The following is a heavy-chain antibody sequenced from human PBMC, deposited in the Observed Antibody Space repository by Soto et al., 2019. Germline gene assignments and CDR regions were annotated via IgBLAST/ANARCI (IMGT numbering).Heavy chain of an antibody. V-gene: IGHV3-7*01. CDR3: ARVSFYGDYKEAFDI. D-gene: IGHD4-17*01. Sequence: EVQLVESGGGLVQPGGSLRLSCAASGFTFSTYWMSWVRQAPGKGLEWVANIKEDGSEKYYVDSVKGRFSISRDNAKNSLYLQMDSLRAEDTAVYYCARVSFYGDYKEAFDIWGQGRMVTVSS. CDR1: GFTFSTYW. J-gene: IGHJ3*02. CDR2: IKEDGSEK.